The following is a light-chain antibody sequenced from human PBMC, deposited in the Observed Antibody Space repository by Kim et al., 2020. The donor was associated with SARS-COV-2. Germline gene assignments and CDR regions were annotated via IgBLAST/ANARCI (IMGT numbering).Light chain of an antibody. J-gene: IGKJ4*01. CDR2: KAS. CDR1: QRVSSR. CDR3: QQYNSCPFT. V-gene: IGKV1-5*03. Sequence: DIQMTQSPSTLSASVGDRVTLTCRASQRVSSRLAWYQQKPGKAPKLLIYKASSLESGVPSRFSGSGSGTEFTLTISSLQPDDFGIYYCQQYNSCPFTFGGGTKVDIK.